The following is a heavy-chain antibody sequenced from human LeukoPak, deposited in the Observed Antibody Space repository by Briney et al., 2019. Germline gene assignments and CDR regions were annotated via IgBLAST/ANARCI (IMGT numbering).Heavy chain of an antibody. CDR3: AKGSNPAGYYYMDV. Sequence: PGRSLRLSCAASGFTFSTYGMYWVRQAPGKRLDWVAVIWYDGSNKYYADSVKGRFTISRDNSKNTLYLQMNSLRAEDTAVYYCAKGSNPAGYYYMDVSGTGTTVTVSS. CDR2: IWYDGSNK. J-gene: IGHJ6*03. D-gene: IGHD1-14*01. V-gene: IGHV3-33*06. CDR1: GFTFSTYG.